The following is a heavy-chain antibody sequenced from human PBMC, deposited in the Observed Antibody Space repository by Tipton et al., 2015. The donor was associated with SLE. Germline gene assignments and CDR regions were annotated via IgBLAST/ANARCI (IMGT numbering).Heavy chain of an antibody. J-gene: IGHJ6*03. CDR2: IYHSGAT. V-gene: IGHV4-30-2*05. D-gene: IGHD2-2*01. CDR3: ARDRVPAIISQSGYMDV. CDR1: GGSISSGGYS. Sequence: LRLSCVVSGGSISSGGYSWSWIRQTPGKGLEWIGYIYHSGATYYNLSLKNRVTISIDTSKNQFSLRLTSVTAADTAVHFCARDRVPAIISQSGYMDVWGNGTTVSVSS.